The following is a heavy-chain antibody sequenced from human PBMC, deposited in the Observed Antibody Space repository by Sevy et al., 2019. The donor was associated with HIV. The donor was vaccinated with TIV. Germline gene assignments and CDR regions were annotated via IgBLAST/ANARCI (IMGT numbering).Heavy chain of an antibody. CDR2: ISYDGNNK. J-gene: IGHJ3*02. V-gene: IGHV3-30*18. CDR1: GFTFSSYG. D-gene: IGHD2-15*01. Sequence: GGSLRLSCAASGFTFSSYGIHWVRQAPGKGLEWVAVISYDGNNKYYVDFVKGRFTISRDNSKNRLYLQRNSLRAEDTAVYYCAKDQRGGYCSGGSCAFGAFDIWGRGTMVTVSS. CDR3: AKDQRGGYCSGGSCAFGAFDI.